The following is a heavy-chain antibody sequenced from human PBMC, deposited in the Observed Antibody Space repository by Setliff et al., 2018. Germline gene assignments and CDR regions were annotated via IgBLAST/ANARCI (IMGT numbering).Heavy chain of an antibody. CDR3: SKLVRYCTTTACQGASGAEF. J-gene: IGHJ4*02. CDR1: GYTFSESI. D-gene: IGHD2-8*01. V-gene: IGHV1-18*01. CDR2: ISAYTGNT. Sequence: SCKASGYTFSESIVSWVRQAPGQGLEWMGWISAYTGNTKFAQKFQGRVTMTTDTSTSTAYLELRSLTSDDTAVYYCSKLVRYCTTTACQGASGAEFWGQGTLVTVSS.